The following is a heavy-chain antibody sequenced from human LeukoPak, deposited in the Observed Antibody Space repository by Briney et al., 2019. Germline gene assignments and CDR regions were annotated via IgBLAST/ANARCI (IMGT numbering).Heavy chain of an antibody. CDR3: AKWGDYDILTGYYVPDY. CDR1: GFTFTNYA. D-gene: IGHD3-9*01. V-gene: IGHV3-23*01. Sequence: QPGTSLRLSCVASGFTFTNYAMSWVRQAPGKGLEWVSAITGSDGTSHYADSVKGRFTISRDNSKNTLYLQVNSLRAEDTAVYYCAKWGDYDILTGYYVPDYWGQGTLVTVSS. J-gene: IGHJ4*02. CDR2: ITGSDGTS.